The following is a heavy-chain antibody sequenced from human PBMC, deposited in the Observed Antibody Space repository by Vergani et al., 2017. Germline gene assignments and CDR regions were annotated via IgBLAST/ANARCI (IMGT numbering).Heavy chain of an antibody. CDR2: INAGNGNT. CDR3: AGVYCTNGVCYSTGYFDY. D-gene: IGHD2-8*01. CDR1: GYTFTSYA. J-gene: IGHJ4*02. Sequence: QVQLVQSGAEVKKPGASVKVSCKASGYTFTSYAMHWVRQAPGQRLEWMGWINAGNGNTKYSQKFQGRVTITRDTSASTAYMELSSLRSEDTAVYYCAGVYCTNGVCYSTGYFDYWGQGTLVTVSS. V-gene: IGHV1-3*01.